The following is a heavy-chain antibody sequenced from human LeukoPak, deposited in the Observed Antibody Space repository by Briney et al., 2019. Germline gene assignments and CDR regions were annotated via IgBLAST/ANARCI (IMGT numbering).Heavy chain of an antibody. V-gene: IGHV3-23*01. CDR1: GFTFSSYA. J-gene: IGHJ4*02. CDR3: AKVPTSGYSYGRPLEYYFDY. Sequence: PGGSLRLSCAASGFTFSSYAMSWVRQAPGKGLEWVSAISGSGGSTYYADSVKGRFTISRDNSKNTLYLQMNSLRAEDTAVYYCAKVPTSGYSYGRPLEYYFDYWGQGTLVTVSS. D-gene: IGHD5-18*01. CDR2: ISGSGGST.